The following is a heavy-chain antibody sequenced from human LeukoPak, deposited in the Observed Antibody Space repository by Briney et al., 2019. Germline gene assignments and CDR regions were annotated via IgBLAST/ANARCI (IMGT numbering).Heavy chain of an antibody. CDR1: GDSISSTGC. CDR2: VYHSGAT. Sequence: SGTLSLTCTVPGDSISSTGCWTWVRQPPGEGLEWIGEVYHSGATNYNPSLKSRVTMSVDKSKNQFSLKVNSVTAADTAVYYCAKNGGNSDLEYWGQGTLVTVSS. J-gene: IGHJ4*02. V-gene: IGHV4-4*02. D-gene: IGHD4-23*01. CDR3: AKNGGNSDLEY.